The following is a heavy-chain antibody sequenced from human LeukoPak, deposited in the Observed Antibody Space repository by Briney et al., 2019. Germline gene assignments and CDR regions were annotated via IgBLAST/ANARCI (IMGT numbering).Heavy chain of an antibody. CDR1: GGSTSSYY. D-gene: IGHD3-10*01. Sequence: NPSETLSLTCTVSGGSTSSYYWSWIRQPPGKGLEWIGYIYYSGSTNYNPSLKSRVTISVDTSKNQFSLKLSSVTAADAAVYYCAYGNPDAFDIWGQGTMVTVSS. CDR3: AYGNPDAFDI. CDR2: IYYSGST. V-gene: IGHV4-59*01. J-gene: IGHJ3*02.